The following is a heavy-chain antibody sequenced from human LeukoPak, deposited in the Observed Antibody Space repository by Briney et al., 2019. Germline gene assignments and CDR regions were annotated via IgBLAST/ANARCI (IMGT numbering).Heavy chain of an antibody. CDR2: INPSGGST. Sequence: ASVKVSCKASGYTFTSYYMHWVRQAPGQGLERMGIINPSGGSTSYAQKFQGRVTMTRDTSTSTVYMELSSLRSADTAVYYCARGYCGGDCYDAFDIWGQGTMVTVSS. D-gene: IGHD2-21*02. CDR1: GYTFTSYY. V-gene: IGHV1-46*01. CDR3: ARGYCGGDCYDAFDI. J-gene: IGHJ3*02.